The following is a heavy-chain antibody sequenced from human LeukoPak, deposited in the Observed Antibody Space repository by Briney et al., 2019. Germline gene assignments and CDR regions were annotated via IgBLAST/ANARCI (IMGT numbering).Heavy chain of an antibody. CDR3: AKDHTPGYSSGWYGY. D-gene: IGHD6-19*01. CDR2: IRYDGSNK. J-gene: IGHJ4*02. Sequence: GGSLRLSCAASGFTFSSYGMHWVRQAPGKGLEWVAFIRYDGSNKYYADSVKGRFTISRDNSKNTLYLQMNSLRAEDTAVYYCAKDHTPGYSSGWYGYWGQGTLVTVSS. V-gene: IGHV3-30*02. CDR1: GFTFSSYG.